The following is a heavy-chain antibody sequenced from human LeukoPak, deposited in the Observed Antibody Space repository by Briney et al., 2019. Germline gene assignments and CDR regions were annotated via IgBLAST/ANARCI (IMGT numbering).Heavy chain of an antibody. D-gene: IGHD3-9*01. J-gene: IGHJ4*02. V-gene: IGHV1-46*01. Sequence: ASVKVSCKASGYTFSSYYMHWVRQARGQGLEWMGIINPSGGSTNYAQKFQGRVTITADESTSTAYMELSSLRSEDTAVYYCARDRHDILTGPTSGWYFDYWGQGTLVTVSS. CDR1: GYTFSSYY. CDR3: ARDRHDILTGPTSGWYFDY. CDR2: INPSGGST.